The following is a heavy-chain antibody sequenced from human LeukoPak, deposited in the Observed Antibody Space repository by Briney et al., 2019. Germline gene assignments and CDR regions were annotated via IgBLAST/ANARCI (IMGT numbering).Heavy chain of an antibody. V-gene: IGHV2-5*02. CDR1: GFSLATSGVS. Sequence: GSGPTLVNPTQTLTLTFTFSGFSLATSGVSVGWIRQPPGKALEWLALIYWDDDKRYSPSLKSRLAITKDTSQNEVVLTMTNMDRVGTGTYFCTRGRRGQIGWTNDFWGQGILVTVSS. CDR2: IYWDDDK. D-gene: IGHD6-19*01. J-gene: IGHJ4*02. CDR3: TRGRRGQIGWTNDF.